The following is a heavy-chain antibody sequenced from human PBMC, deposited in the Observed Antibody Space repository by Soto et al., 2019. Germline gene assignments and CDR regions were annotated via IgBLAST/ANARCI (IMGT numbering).Heavy chain of an antibody. Sequence: LGESLKISCKGSGYSFTSYWISWVRQMPGKGLEWMGRIDPSDSYTNYSPSFQGHVTISADKSISTAYLQWSSLKASDTAMYYCAREGNLEYSSSSSGYYYYYYGMDVWGQGTTFTVSS. D-gene: IGHD6-6*01. J-gene: IGHJ6*02. V-gene: IGHV5-10-1*01. CDR1: GYSFTSYW. CDR3: AREGNLEYSSSSSGYYYYYYGMDV. CDR2: IDPSDSYT.